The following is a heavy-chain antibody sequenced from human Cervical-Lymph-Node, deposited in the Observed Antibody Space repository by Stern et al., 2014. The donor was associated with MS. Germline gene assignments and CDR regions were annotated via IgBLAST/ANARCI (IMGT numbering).Heavy chain of an antibody. CDR3: ASPPPFDF. V-gene: IGHV3-30*14. J-gene: IGHJ4*02. CDR1: GFRFSSYT. CDR2: ISFDGRNK. Sequence: QVQLVQSGGGVVQPGRSLRLSCAASGFRFSSYTMHWVRQAPGKGLEWVAAISFDGRNKYYADSVRGRFTISRDTSNNTLFLQMSTLRTEDTAVFYCASPPPFDFWGQGTLVAVSS.